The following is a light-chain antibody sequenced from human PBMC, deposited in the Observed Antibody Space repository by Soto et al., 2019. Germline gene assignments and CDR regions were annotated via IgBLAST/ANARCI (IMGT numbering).Light chain of an antibody. J-gene: IGLJ1*01. Sequence: QSVLTQPPSASGSPGQSVIISCTGTSSDVGGYNYVSWYQQHPGKAPKLMIFEVSKRPSGVPDRFSGSKSGNTASLTVSGLQAEDEADYYCSSFAGSDNGDVFGTGTKLTVL. V-gene: IGLV2-8*01. CDR1: SSDVGGYNY. CDR2: EVS. CDR3: SSFAGSDNGDV.